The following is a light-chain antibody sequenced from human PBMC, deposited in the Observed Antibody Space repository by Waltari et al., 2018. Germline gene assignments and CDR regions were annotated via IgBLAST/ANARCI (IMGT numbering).Light chain of an antibody. CDR1: ALSKKY. Sequence: SYALTQPPSVSVSPGQTARITCSGDALSKKYAYWYQQKSGQAPVLVIYEDIKRPTGIPERFSGSSSGTTATLTISGAHVDDEADYYCYSTDFSGHDRVFGGGTKLTIL. CDR3: YSTDFSGHDRV. V-gene: IGLV3-10*01. CDR2: EDI. J-gene: IGLJ3*02.